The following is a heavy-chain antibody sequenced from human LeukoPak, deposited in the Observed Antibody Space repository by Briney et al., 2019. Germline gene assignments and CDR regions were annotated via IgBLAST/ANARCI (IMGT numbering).Heavy chain of an antibody. V-gene: IGHV3-48*03. D-gene: IGHD3-10*02. CDR3: AELGITMIGGV. CDR2: ISSSGSTI. Sequence: PGGSLRLSCAASGFTFSSYEMNWVRQAPGKGLEWVSYISSSGSTIYYADSVKGRFTISRDNAKNSLYLQMNSLRAEDTAVCYCAELGITMIGGVWSKGTTVTISS. J-gene: IGHJ6*04. CDR1: GFTFSSYE.